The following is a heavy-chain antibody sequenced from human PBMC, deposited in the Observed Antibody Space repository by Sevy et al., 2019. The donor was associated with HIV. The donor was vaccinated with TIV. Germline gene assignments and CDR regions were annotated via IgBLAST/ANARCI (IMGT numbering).Heavy chain of an antibody. CDR2: IYTSGST. V-gene: IGHV4-4*07. D-gene: IGHD3-10*01. CDR3: ARDGPPVLLWFGELLGWFDP. Sequence: SETLSLTCTVSGGSISSYYWSWIRQPAGKGLEWIGGIYTSGSTNYNPSLKSRVTMSVDTSKNQFSLRLSSVTAADPAVYYCARDGPPVLLWFGELLGWFDPWGQGTLVTVSS. CDR1: GGSISSYY. J-gene: IGHJ5*02.